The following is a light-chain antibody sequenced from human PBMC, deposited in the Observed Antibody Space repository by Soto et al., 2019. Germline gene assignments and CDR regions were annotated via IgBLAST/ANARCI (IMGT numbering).Light chain of an antibody. CDR3: HQFYSTPYT. J-gene: IGKJ2*01. CDR2: WAS. Sequence: DIVMTQSPDSLAVSLGERATINCKSSQNILYSSNNNNYLAWYQQKPGQPPRLLIYWASTREFGVPDRFSGSGSGTAFPLTISSPQAEDVAVYYCHQFYSTPYTFGQGTKLELK. V-gene: IGKV4-1*01. CDR1: QNILYSSNNNNY.